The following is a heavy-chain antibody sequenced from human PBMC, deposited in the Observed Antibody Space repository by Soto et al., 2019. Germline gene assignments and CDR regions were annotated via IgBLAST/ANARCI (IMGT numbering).Heavy chain of an antibody. J-gene: IGHJ4*02. D-gene: IGHD4-4*01. Sequence: QVQLVQSGAEVKKPGASVKVSCKASGYTFTSYDINWVRQATGQGLEWMGWINPNTGNTGYAQKFQGRVTMTRNTSLSTAYMELSSLISEGTAVYYCARGLIYRQDWGQGTRATVSS. V-gene: IGHV1-8*01. CDR2: INPNTGNT. CDR1: GYTFTSYD. CDR3: ARGLIYRQD.